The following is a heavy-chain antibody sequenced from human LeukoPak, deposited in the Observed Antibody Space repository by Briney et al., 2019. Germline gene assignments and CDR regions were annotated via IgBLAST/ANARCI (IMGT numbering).Heavy chain of an antibody. CDR2: IDPNSGGT. CDR3: ARGPHDTAYYFDQ. CDR1: GFSFTGYF. D-gene: IGHD5-18*01. V-gene: IGHV1-2*06. J-gene: IGHJ4*02. Sequence: GASVKVSCKASGFSFTGYFMHWVRQAPGQGPEWMGRIDPNSGGTNYALKFQGQVTMTRDTPITTAYMDLSRLRSDDTAVYYCARGPHDTAYYFDQWGQGTLVTVSS.